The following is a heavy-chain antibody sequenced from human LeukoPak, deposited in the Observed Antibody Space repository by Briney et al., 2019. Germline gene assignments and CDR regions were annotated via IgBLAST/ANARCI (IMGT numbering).Heavy chain of an antibody. CDR3: ASGTTDIVVVPATLRNYYFDY. V-gene: IGHV1-69*05. D-gene: IGHD2-2*01. Sequence: SVKVSCKASGYTFSKYGISWVRQAPGQGLEWMGGIIPMFGTAKYAQKFQGRVTITTDKSTSTAYMELSSLRSEDTAVYYCASGTTDIVVVPATLRNYYFDYWGQGTLVTVSS. CDR2: IIPMFGTA. CDR1: GYTFSKYG. J-gene: IGHJ4*02.